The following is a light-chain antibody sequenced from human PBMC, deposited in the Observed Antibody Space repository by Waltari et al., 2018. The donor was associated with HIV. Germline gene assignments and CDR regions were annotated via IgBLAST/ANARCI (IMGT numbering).Light chain of an antibody. CDR1: GNDVGGYNY. CDR2: DVT. CDR3: SPYAGMPVV. J-gene: IGLJ2*01. V-gene: IGLV2-8*01. Sequence: QSALTQPPSASGSPGQSVTISCTGTGNDVGGYNYVSWYQLHPGKAPKLLIYDVTKRPAVVPDPFSGSNSGNTAALPVLVPQRDAEADYYRSPYAGMPVVCGGGTKRPVL.